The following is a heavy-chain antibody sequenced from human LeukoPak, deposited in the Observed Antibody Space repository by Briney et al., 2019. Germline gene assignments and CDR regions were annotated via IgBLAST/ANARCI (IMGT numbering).Heavy chain of an antibody. CDR3: ARSLEEIAARRMVPSDY. D-gene: IGHD6-6*01. J-gene: IGHJ4*02. Sequence: ASVKVSCKASGYTFTSYGISWVRPAPGQGLEWMGWISAYNGNTNYAQKLQGRVTMTTDTSTSTAYMELRSLRSDDTAVYYCARSLEEIAARRMVPSDYWGQGTLVTVSS. CDR2: ISAYNGNT. V-gene: IGHV1-18*01. CDR1: GYTFTSYG.